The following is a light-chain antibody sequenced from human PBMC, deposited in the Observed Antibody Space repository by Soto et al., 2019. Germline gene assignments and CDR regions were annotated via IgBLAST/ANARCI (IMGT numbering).Light chain of an antibody. Sequence: DIQMTQSPSTLSASVGARVTITCLASQSISSWLAWYQQKPGKAPKLLIYKASSLESGVPSRFSGSGSGTEFTLTISSLQPDDFATYYCEQYNSYSLTFGGGTKVEIK. CDR1: QSISSW. CDR2: KAS. V-gene: IGKV1-5*03. CDR3: EQYNSYSLT. J-gene: IGKJ4*01.